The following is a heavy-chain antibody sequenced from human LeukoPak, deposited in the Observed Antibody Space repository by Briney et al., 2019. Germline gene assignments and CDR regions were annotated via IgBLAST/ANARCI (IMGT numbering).Heavy chain of an antibody. Sequence: GGSLRLSCAASGFTFSSYAMSWVRQAPGKGLEWVSAISGSGGSTYYADSVKGRFTISRDNSKNTLYLQMNSLGAEDTAVYYCAKGSGRGYSYGLEYWGQGTLVTVSS. J-gene: IGHJ4*02. D-gene: IGHD5-18*01. CDR3: AKGSGRGYSYGLEY. V-gene: IGHV3-23*01. CDR1: GFTFSSYA. CDR2: ISGSGGST.